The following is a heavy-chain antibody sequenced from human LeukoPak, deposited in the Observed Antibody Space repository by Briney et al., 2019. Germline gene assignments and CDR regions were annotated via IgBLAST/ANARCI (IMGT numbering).Heavy chain of an antibody. CDR3: AKNPTRDVAEGY. CDR1: GFTFSSYS. V-gene: IGHV3-21*01. J-gene: IGHJ4*02. D-gene: IGHD5-24*01. Sequence: KSGGSLRLSCAASGFTFSSYSMNWVRQAPGKGLEWVSSISSSSSSYIYYADSVKGRFTISRDNAKNSLYLQMNSLRAEDTAVYYCAKNPTRDVAEGYWGQGTLVTVSS. CDR2: ISSSSSSYI.